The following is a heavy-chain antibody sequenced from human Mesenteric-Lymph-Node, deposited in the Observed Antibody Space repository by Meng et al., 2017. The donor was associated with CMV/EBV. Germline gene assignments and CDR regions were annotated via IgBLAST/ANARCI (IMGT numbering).Heavy chain of an antibody. CDR1: GFTFSSYW. CDR3: ARRGLTTVNPVGYDY. D-gene: IGHD4-11*01. Sequence: GGSLRLSCAASGFTFSSYWMHWVRQAPGKGLVWVSRINSDGSSTNYADSVKGRFTISRDNAKNTLYLQMNSLRADDTAVYYRARRGLTTVNPVGYDYWGQGTLVTVSS. CDR2: INSDGSST. V-gene: IGHV3-74*01. J-gene: IGHJ4*02.